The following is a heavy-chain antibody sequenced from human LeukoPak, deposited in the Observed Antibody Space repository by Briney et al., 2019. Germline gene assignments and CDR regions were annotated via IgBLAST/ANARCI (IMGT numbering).Heavy chain of an antibody. J-gene: IGHJ4*02. D-gene: IGHD3-10*01. CDR2: ISAYNGNT. CDR3: ARVGYYYGSGSQGRYGY. Sequence: ASVKVSCKASGYTFTSYGISWVRQAPGQGLEWMGWISAYNGNTNYAQKLQGRVTMTTDTSTSTAYMELRSLRSDDTAVYYCARVGYYYGSGSQGRYGYWGQGTLVTVSS. CDR1: GYTFTSYG. V-gene: IGHV1-18*01.